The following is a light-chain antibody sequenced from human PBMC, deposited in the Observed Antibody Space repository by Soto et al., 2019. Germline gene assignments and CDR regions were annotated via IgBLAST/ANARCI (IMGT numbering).Light chain of an antibody. J-gene: IGKJ2*01. CDR2: GAS. Sequence: EIVLTQSPGTLSLSPGERATLSCRASQSVSSSYLGWYQQKPGQAPRLLIYGASSRATGIPDRFNGSGSGTDFTLNISRLEPEDFAVYYCQQYGKSPYTFGQGTKLENK. V-gene: IGKV3-20*01. CDR3: QQYGKSPYT. CDR1: QSVSSSY.